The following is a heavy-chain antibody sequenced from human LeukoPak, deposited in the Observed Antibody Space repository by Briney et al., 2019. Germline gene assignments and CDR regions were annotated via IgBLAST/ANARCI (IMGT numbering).Heavy chain of an antibody. CDR1: GFTFSSNW. CDR2: IKQDGSEK. V-gene: IGHV3-7*01. Sequence: GGSLRLSCAASGFTFSSNWMSWVRQAPGKGLEWVANIKQDGSEKYYVDSVKGRFTISRDNAKNSLYLQMNSLRAEDTAVYYCARDDDSSGYYYDYWGQGTLVTVSS. D-gene: IGHD3-22*01. CDR3: ARDDDSSGYYYDY. J-gene: IGHJ4*02.